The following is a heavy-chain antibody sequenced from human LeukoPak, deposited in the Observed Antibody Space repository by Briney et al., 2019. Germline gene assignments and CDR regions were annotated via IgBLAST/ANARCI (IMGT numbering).Heavy chain of an antibody. Sequence: PGGSLRLFCAASGFTFSSYSMNWVRQAPGKGLEWVSSISSSSSYIYYADSVKGRFTISRDNAKSSLYLQMNSLRAEDTAVYYCARDLRGSSSAFDIWGQGTMVTVSS. CDR1: GFTFSSYS. V-gene: IGHV3-21*01. CDR3: ARDLRGSSSAFDI. CDR2: ISSSSSYI. J-gene: IGHJ3*02. D-gene: IGHD1-26*01.